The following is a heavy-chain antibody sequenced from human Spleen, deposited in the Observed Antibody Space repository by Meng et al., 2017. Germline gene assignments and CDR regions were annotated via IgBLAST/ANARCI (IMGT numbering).Heavy chain of an antibody. D-gene: IGHD1-26*01. J-gene: IGHJ4*02. V-gene: IGHV4-39*07. CDR3: ARVYSGSYQEDY. CDR1: GGSVFSSSYY. CDR2: IYYTGST. Sequence: SETLSLTCTVSGGSVFSSSYYWGWLRQPPGKGLEWIGTIYYTGSTYYNPSLKSRVTISVDTSKNQFSLRLSSVTAADTAVYYCARVYSGSYQEDYWGQGTRVT.